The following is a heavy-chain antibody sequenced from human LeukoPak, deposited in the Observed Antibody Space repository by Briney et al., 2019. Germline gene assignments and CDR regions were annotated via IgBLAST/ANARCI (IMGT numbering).Heavy chain of an antibody. V-gene: IGHV3-7*03. Sequence: PGGSLRLSCAASGFTFSSYWMSWVRQAPGKGLEWVANIKQDGSEKYYVDSVKGRFTISRDNAKNSLYLQMNSLRAEDTAVYYCAKGRGLGIVVVPAAPSDYWGQGTLVTVSS. D-gene: IGHD2-2*01. CDR3: AKGRGLGIVVVPAAPSDY. J-gene: IGHJ4*02. CDR1: GFTFSSYW. CDR2: IKQDGSEK.